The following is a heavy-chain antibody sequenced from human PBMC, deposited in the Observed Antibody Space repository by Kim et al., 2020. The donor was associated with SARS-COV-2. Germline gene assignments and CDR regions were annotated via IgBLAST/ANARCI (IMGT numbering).Heavy chain of an antibody. J-gene: IGHJ3*01. V-gene: IGHV3-21*01. Sequence: GGSLRLSCAASGFTFTSCSMNWVRQAPGKGLEWVSSISSSSSYKYYADSVKGRFTISRDNAKNSLNLQMNSLRAEDTAVYYCARDRGMNILRYFDWLSVWGQGTMVTVSS. D-gene: IGHD3-9*01. CDR3: ARDRGMNILRYFDWLSV. CDR1: GFTFTSCS. CDR2: ISSSSSYK.